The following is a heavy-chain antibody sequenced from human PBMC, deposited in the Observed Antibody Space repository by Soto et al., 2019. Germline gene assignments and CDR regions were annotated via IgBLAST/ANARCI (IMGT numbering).Heavy chain of an antibody. CDR3: ARGEDAFFYYGLDV. V-gene: IGHV4-59*01. CDR1: GGSITSSY. Sequence: PSETLSLTCTVSGGSITSSYWSWIRRPPGKGLEWIAYIYDTGISGYTPSTSYTPSLTSRVTMSVDTSKSQFSLKLTSVTAADTAVYYCARGEDAFFYYGLDVWGQGITVTVSS. J-gene: IGHJ6*02. CDR2: IYDTGISGYTPST.